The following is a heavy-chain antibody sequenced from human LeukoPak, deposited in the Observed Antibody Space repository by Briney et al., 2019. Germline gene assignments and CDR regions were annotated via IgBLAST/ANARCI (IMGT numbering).Heavy chain of an antibody. Sequence: GGSLRLSCAASGFDFSNQAMSWVRQAPGKGLEWVSGISGGGGATYSADSVKGRFTISRDNSKNTMYLQMKSLRVEDTAVYYCAKEERIQLWLGGFDYWGQGTLVTVSS. D-gene: IGHD5-18*01. CDR1: GFDFSNQA. V-gene: IGHV3-23*01. CDR3: AKEERIQLWLGGFDY. CDR2: ISGGGGAT. J-gene: IGHJ4*02.